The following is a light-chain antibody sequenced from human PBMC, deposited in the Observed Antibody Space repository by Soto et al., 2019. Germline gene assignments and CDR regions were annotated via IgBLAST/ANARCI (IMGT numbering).Light chain of an antibody. Sequence: EPVLTQSPATLSSSPGARATLSCRASQSVSSYLAWYQQKPGQAPSLLIFDASNRATGTPARFSGSGSGTDLTINISRLEPEDCEVYDGQHYGSSLRLFGQGTRLEIK. CDR2: DAS. V-gene: IGKV3-20*01. CDR3: QHYGSSLRL. CDR1: QSVSSY. J-gene: IGKJ5*01.